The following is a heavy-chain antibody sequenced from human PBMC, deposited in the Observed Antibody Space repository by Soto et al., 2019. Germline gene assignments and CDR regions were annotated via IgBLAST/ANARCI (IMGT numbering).Heavy chain of an antibody. V-gene: IGHV4-59*08. CDR3: ARRIGSPFIPTKYRFSPDDAFDI. J-gene: IGHJ3*02. CDR1: GGSISSYY. D-gene: IGHD2-21*01. Sequence: SETLSLTCTVSGGSISSYYWSWIRQPPGKGLEWIGYIYYSGSTNYNPSLKSRVTISVDTSKNQFSLKLSSVTAADTAVYYCARRIGSPFIPTKYRFSPDDAFDIWGQGTMVTVSS. CDR2: IYYSGST.